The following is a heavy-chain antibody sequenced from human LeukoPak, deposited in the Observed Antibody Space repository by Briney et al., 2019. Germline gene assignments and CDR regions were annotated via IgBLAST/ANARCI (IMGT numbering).Heavy chain of an antibody. Sequence: GGSLRLSCAASGFTFSSYWMHWVRQAPGKGLAWVSSISSSSSYIYYADSVKGRFTISRDNAKNSLYLQMNSLRAEDTAVYYCARAARVDTAMVFYWGQGTLVTVSS. CDR2: ISSSSSYI. V-gene: IGHV3-21*01. D-gene: IGHD5-18*01. J-gene: IGHJ4*02. CDR3: ARAARVDTAMVFY. CDR1: GFTFSSYW.